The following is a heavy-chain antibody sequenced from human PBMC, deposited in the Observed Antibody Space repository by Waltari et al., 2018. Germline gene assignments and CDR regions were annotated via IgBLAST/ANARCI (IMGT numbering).Heavy chain of an antibody. CDR2: IDYTGRT. D-gene: IGHD6-6*01. V-gene: IGHV4-59*01. Sequence: QVQLQESGPGLLKPSETLSLTCTVSGGSFSSTLWTWIRQSPGKGLEWIGDIDYTGRTKYNPSLRSRVTISVDTSKTQFSLRLSSVTAADTAVYYCARFVRGRYFDYWGQGSLATVSS. CDR3: ARFVRGRYFDY. CDR1: GGSFSSTL. J-gene: IGHJ4*02.